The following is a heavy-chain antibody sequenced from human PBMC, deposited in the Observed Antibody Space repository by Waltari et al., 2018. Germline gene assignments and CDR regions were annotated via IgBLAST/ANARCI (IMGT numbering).Heavy chain of an antibody. CDR3: ARGKAVVVPTTAFDY. D-gene: IGHD2-2*01. CDR2: IYYSGST. V-gene: IGHV4-59*01. CDR1: GGSISSYY. J-gene: IGHJ4*02. Sequence: QVQLQESGPGLVKPSETLSLTCTVSGGSISSYYWSWLRPPPGKGLEWIGYIYYSGSTNYNPSLKSRVTISVDTSKNQFSLKLSSVTAADTAVYYCARGKAVVVPTTAFDYWGQGTLVTVSS.